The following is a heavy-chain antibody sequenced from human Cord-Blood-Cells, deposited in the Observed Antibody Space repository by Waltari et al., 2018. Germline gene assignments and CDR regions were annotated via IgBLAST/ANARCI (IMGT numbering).Heavy chain of an antibody. CDR1: GGSFSGYY. Sequence: QVQLQQWGAGLLKPSETMSLTCAVYGGSFSGYYWSWIRQPPGKGLEWIGEINHSGRTNDNPSLKSRVTISVDTSKNQFSLKLSSVTAADTAVYYCATLGGSGWYFDYWGQGTLVTVSS. CDR3: ATLGGSGWYFDY. D-gene: IGHD6-19*01. J-gene: IGHJ4*02. CDR2: INHSGRT. V-gene: IGHV4-34*01.